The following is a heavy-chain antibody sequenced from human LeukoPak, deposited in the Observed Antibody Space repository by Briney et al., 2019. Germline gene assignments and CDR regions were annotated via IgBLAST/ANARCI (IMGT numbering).Heavy chain of an antibody. CDR2: ISGSGGST. V-gene: IGHV3-23*01. CDR3: ARAGRSGSYYY. CDR1: GFTFSSYA. Sequence: QSGGSLRLSCAASGFTFSSYAMSWVRQAPGKGLEWVSAISGSGGSTYYADSVKGRFTISRDNAKNSLYLQMNSLRAEDTAVYYCARAGRSGSYYYWGQGTLVTVSS. D-gene: IGHD1-26*01. J-gene: IGHJ4*02.